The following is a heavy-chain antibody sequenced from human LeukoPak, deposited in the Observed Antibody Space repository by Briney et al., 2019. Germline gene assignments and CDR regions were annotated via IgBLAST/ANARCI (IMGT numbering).Heavy chain of an antibody. CDR1: GFTFSSQA. CDR3: ARNPAGIGDY. CDR2: ICGSGGST. J-gene: IGHJ4*02. V-gene: IGHV3-23*01. Sequence: GGSLRLSRAASGFTFSSQAMSGVPQAPGKGLESVSTICGSGGSTYYADSVKGRFTISRDNSKNTLFLQMNSVRAEDTAVYYCARNPAGIGDYWGQGTLVTVSS. D-gene: IGHD1-26*01.